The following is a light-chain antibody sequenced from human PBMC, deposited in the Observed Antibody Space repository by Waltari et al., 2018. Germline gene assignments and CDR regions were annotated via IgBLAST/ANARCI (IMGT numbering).Light chain of an antibody. CDR2: KTS. CDR1: QTIGTS. V-gene: IGKV1-5*03. CDR3: HQYNSYSTWT. Sequence: DIQMTQSPSTLSASVGDRVSITCRASQTIGTSLAWYQQKPGRPPKPLIYKTSRLDSGVPSRFSGSGSGTEFTLTISSLQPDDFATYYCHQYNSYSTWTFGQGTKVEIK. J-gene: IGKJ1*01.